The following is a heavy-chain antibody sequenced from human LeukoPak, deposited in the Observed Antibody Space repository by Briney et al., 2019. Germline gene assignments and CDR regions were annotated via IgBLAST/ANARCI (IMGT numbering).Heavy chain of an antibody. CDR2: ISSSGGNT. V-gene: IGHV3-23*01. D-gene: IGHD3-22*01. Sequence: GGSLRLSCAASGFTFSSCAMNWVRQAPGKGLEWVSAISSSGGNTFYADSVKGRFTISRDNSKNTLYLQMNSLRAEDTAVYYCAKMWDTSGYYVDYWGQGTLVTVAS. CDR3: AKMWDTSGYYVDY. J-gene: IGHJ4*02. CDR1: GFTFSSCA.